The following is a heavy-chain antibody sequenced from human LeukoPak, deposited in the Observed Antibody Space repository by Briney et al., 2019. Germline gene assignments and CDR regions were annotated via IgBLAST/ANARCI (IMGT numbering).Heavy chain of an antibody. CDR1: GFRFSIFG. V-gene: IGHV1-18*04. Sequence: ASVTVSFTASGFRFSIFGVSWVRQAPGQGLEWMGWISNYFGVTHYAEKFEDRVTMTVDTSTTTVYMELRSLKYDDTAIYYCARDSDYSGNGNGDWFDPWGQGTVVIVSS. D-gene: IGHD4-11*01. CDR2: ISNYFGVT. CDR3: ARDSDYSGNGNGDWFDP. J-gene: IGHJ5*02.